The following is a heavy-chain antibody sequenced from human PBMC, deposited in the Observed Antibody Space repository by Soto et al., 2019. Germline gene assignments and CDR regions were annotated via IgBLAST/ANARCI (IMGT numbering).Heavy chain of an antibody. D-gene: IGHD3-22*01. CDR3: ARVKRITMIVVVNYYFDY. CDR2: INHSGST. V-gene: IGHV4-34*01. Sequence: SETLSLTCTVSGDSISSGGYNWRLIRQPPGKGLEWIGEINHSGSTNYNPSPKSRVTISVDTSKNQFSLKLSSVTAADTAVYYCARVKRITMIVVVNYYFDYWGQGTLVTVSS. J-gene: IGHJ4*02. CDR1: GDSISSGGYN.